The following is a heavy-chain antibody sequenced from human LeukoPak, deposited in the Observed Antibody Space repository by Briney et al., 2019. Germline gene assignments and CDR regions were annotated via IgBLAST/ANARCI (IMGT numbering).Heavy chain of an antibody. Sequence: GGSLRLFCAASGLTFSSYAMSWVRQAPGKGLEWVSAISGSGGDTHYADSVKGRFTISRDKSKNTVYLQMNSLRAEDAAVYYCAKGLEYYYSGMDVWARGTTVTVSS. V-gene: IGHV3-23*01. CDR3: AKGLEYYYSGMDV. CDR1: GLTFSSYA. J-gene: IGHJ6*02. CDR2: ISGSGGDT.